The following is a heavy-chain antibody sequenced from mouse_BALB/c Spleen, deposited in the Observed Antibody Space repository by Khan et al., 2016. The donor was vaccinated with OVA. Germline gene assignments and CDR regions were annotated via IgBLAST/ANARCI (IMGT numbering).Heavy chain of an antibody. J-gene: IGHJ3*01. Sequence: EVELVESGGGLVKPGGSLTLSCAASGFTFSSYTMSWVRQTPEKRLVWVATITSGGSYTYYPDSVKGRFTISRDNAKNTLYLQMSSLKSEDTAMYYCTASYWGQGTLVTVSA. CDR2: ITSGGSYT. CDR3: TASY. CDR1: GFTFSSYT. V-gene: IGHV5-6-4*01.